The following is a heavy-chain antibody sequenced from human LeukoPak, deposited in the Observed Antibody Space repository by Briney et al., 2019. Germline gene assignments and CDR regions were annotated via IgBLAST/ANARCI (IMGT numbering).Heavy chain of an antibody. Sequence: PGGSLRLSCAASGFTFSSYSMNWIRQAPGKGLEWVSSISSGSGYIYYADSVKGRFTISRDNAKNSLYLQMNSLRAEDTAVYYCARDRSQGWDNSGYYPDALIMWGQGTPVSVSS. CDR1: GFTFSSYS. CDR3: ARDRSQGWDNSGYYPDALIM. J-gene: IGHJ3*02. V-gene: IGHV3-21*01. CDR2: ISSGSGYI. D-gene: IGHD3-22*01.